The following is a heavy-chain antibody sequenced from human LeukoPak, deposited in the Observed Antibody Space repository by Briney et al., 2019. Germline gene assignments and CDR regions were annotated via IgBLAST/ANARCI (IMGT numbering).Heavy chain of an antibody. J-gene: IGHJ4*02. CDR1: GGSISSSSYY. CDR3: ARTYYDSSGYYYGFDY. D-gene: IGHD3-22*01. V-gene: IGHV4-39*07. Sequence: SETLYLTCTVSGGSISSSSYYWGWIRQPPGKGLEWIGSIYYSGSTYYNPSLKSRVTISVDTSKNQFSLKLSSVTAADTAVYYCARTYYDSSGYYYGFDYWGQGTLVTVSS. CDR2: IYYSGST.